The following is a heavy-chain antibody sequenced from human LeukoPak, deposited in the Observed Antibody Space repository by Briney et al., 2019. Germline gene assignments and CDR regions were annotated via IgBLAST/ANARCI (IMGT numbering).Heavy chain of an antibody. V-gene: IGHV3-11*04. CDR3: ARETHYDSSGYHNDY. Sequence: PGGSLRLSCAASGFTFSDYYMSWIRQAPGKGLEWVSYISSSGSFIYYADSVKGRFTISRDNAKNSLYLQMNSLRAEDTAVYYCARETHYDSSGYHNDYWGQGTLVTVSS. CDR2: ISSSGSFI. CDR1: GFTFSDYY. D-gene: IGHD3-22*01. J-gene: IGHJ4*02.